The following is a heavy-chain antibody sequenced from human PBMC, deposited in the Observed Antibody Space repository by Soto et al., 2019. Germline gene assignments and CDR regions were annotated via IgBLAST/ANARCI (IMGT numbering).Heavy chain of an antibody. J-gene: IGHJ6*02. CDR1: GYTFTGYY. CDR2: INPNSGGT. CDR3: ARGSRLRYFDWASYYSYGMDV. D-gene: IGHD3-9*01. V-gene: IGHV1-2*04. Sequence: ASVKVSCKASGYTFTGYYMHWVRQAPGQGLEWMGWINPNSGGTNYAQKFQGWVTMTRDTSISTAYMELSRLRSDDTAVYYCARGSRLRYFDWASYYSYGMDVWGQGTTVTVSS.